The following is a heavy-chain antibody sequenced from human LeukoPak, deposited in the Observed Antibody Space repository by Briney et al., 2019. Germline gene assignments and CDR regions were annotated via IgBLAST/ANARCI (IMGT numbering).Heavy chain of an antibody. CDR2: INPNSGGT. Sequence: ASVKVSCKASGYTFTGSYLHCVRQAPGQGPEWMGRINPNSGGTNYAQKFHGRVTMTRDTSINTAYMELSRLRSDDTAVYYCARETKLEWLLIFDYWGQGTLVTVSS. J-gene: IGHJ4*02. V-gene: IGHV1-2*06. CDR1: GYTFTGSY. D-gene: IGHD3-3*01. CDR3: ARETKLEWLLIFDY.